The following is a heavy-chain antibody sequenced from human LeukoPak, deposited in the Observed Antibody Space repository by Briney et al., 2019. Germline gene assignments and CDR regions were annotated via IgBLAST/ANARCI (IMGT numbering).Heavy chain of an antibody. Sequence: SVKVACKASGVTFSSYAISWVRQAPGQGLEWMGRIIPIFGIANYAQKFQGRVTITADKSTSTAYMERSSLRSEDTAVYYCARDDSGSYYGDYWGQGTLVTVSS. J-gene: IGHJ4*02. D-gene: IGHD1-26*01. CDR1: GVTFSSYA. CDR3: ARDDSGSYYGDY. V-gene: IGHV1-69*04. CDR2: IIPIFGIA.